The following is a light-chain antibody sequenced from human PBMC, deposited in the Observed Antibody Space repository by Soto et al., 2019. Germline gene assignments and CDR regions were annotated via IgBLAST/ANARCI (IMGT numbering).Light chain of an antibody. V-gene: IGLV2-8*01. CDR1: SSNIGGNS. CDR2: EVT. J-gene: IGLJ1*01. Sequence: QSVMTQPPSVSAAPGQKVTISCSGSSSNIGGNSVSWYQQLPGTAPKLLIYEVTKRPSGVPDRFSGSKSGNTASLTVSGLQADDEADYYCCSHAGSKNYYLFGPGTKLTVL. CDR3: CSHAGSKNYYL.